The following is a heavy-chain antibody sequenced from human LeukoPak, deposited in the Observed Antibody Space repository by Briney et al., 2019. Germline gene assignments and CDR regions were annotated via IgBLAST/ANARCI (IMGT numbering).Heavy chain of an antibody. V-gene: IGHV3-23*01. CDR2: ISGTGVST. J-gene: IGHJ4*02. Sequence: GGSLRLSCAASGFTFSNYAMSWVRQAPGKGLEWVSFISGTGVSTYYADSVKGRFTISRDNSKNTLYLQMNSLRAEDTAVYYCARKLVDTAMDLYYFDYWGQGTLVTVSS. D-gene: IGHD5-18*01. CDR1: GFTFSNYA. CDR3: ARKLVDTAMDLYYFDY.